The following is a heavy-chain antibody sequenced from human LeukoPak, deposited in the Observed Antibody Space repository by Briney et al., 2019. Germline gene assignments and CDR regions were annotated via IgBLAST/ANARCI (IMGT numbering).Heavy chain of an antibody. J-gene: IGHJ5*02. Sequence: SVKVSCKASGGTFSSYAIGWVRQAPGQGLEWMGGIIPIFGTANYAQKFQGRVTITADESTSTAYMELSSLRSEDTAVYYCARVWELRDWFDPWGQGTLVTVSS. V-gene: IGHV1-69*13. CDR2: IIPIFGTA. CDR1: GGTFSSYA. CDR3: ARVWELRDWFDP. D-gene: IGHD1-26*01.